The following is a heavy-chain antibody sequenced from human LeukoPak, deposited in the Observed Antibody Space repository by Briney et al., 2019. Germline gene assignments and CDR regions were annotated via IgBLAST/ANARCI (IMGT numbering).Heavy chain of an antibody. CDR1: GGSISSSNW. J-gene: IGHJ5*02. CDR3: ASFRSGYGDYGNWFDP. D-gene: IGHD4-17*01. V-gene: IGHV4-4*02. Sequence: SGTLSLTCAVSGGSISSSNWWSWVRQPPGKGLEWIGEIYHSGSTNYNPSLKSRVTISVDKSKNQFSLKLSSVTAADTAVYYCASFRSGYGDYGNWFDPWGQGTLVTASS. CDR2: IYHSGST.